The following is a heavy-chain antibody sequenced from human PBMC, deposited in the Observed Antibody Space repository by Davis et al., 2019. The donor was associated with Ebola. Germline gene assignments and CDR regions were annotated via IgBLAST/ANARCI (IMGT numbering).Heavy chain of an antibody. V-gene: IGHV3-53*05. CDR2: IYDHST. Sequence: GESLKISCAASGFTFSHYVITWVRQAPGKGLEWVSVIYDHSTAYADSVRGRFIISRDKSNNTLYLEMNSLRVDDTAVYYCATTQWLREFDNWGQGTLVTVSS. CDR1: GFTFSHYV. D-gene: IGHD6-19*01. J-gene: IGHJ4*02. CDR3: ATTQWLREFDN.